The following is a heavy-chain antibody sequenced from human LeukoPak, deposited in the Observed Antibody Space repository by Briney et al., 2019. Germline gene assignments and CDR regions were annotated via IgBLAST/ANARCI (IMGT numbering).Heavy chain of an antibody. CDR1: GFTFSSYW. Sequence: GGSLRLSCAASGFTFSSYWMSWVRQAPGKGLEWVANIKQDGSEKYYVDSVKGRFTISRDNAKNSLYLQMNSLRAEDTAVYYCAKTGYDYIWGSYRPTFFDYWGQGTLVTVSS. V-gene: IGHV3-7*01. CDR2: IKQDGSEK. D-gene: IGHD3-16*02. CDR3: AKTGYDYIWGSYRPTFFDY. J-gene: IGHJ4*02.